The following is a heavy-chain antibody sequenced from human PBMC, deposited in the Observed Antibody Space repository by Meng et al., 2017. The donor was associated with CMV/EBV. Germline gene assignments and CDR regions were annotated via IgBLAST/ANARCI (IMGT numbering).Heavy chain of an antibody. J-gene: IGHJ6*02. CDR3: ARDGRFSDISSGWYRDKYYYYGMDV. D-gene: IGHD6-19*01. Sequence: GESLKISCAASGFTFSSYWMSWVRQAPGKGLEWVSVIYSGGSTYYADSVKGRFTISRDNSKNTLYLQMNSLRAEDTAVYYCARDGRFSDISSGWYRDKYYYYGMDVWGQGTTVTVSS. CDR2: IYSGGST. CDR1: GFTFSSYW. V-gene: IGHV3-53*01.